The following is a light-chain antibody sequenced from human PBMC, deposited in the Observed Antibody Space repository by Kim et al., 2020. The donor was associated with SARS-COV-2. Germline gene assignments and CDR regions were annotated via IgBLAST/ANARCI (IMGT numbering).Light chain of an antibody. V-gene: IGKV3D-15*01. CDR3: RPSTIWYT. Sequence: EIVMTQPPATLSVSTGERATLPCRASQSVSSNLAWYQQKPGQAPRLLIYGASTRATGIPARFSGSGSGTQFTLTISSLQSEDFAVYYCRPSTIWYTFGQ. J-gene: IGKJ2*01. CDR1: QSVSSN. CDR2: GAS.